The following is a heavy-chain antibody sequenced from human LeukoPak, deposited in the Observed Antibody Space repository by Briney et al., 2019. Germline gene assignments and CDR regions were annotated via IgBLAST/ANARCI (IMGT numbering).Heavy chain of an antibody. CDR2: IWYDGSNK. V-gene: IGHV3-33*01. J-gene: IGHJ4*02. Sequence: GGSLRLSCAASGFTFSSYGMHWVRQAPGKGLEWVAVIWYDGSNKYYADSVKGRFTISRDNSKNTLYLQMNSLRAEDTAVYYCAREPGPGYFDYWGQGTLVTVSS. CDR3: AREPGPGYFDY. CDR1: GFTFSSYG. D-gene: IGHD1-14*01.